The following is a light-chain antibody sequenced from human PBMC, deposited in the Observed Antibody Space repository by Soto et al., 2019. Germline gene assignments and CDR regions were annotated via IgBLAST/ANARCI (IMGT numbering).Light chain of an antibody. CDR3: QQYNIYPLT. Sequence: DVQMTQSPSSLSASVGDRVTITCRASQDINSWLAWYQQKPEKAPKSLIHAASSLQTGVPSRFSGSGSGTDFTLTISSLQPEDSATYYCQQYNIYPLTFGGGNKVEIK. CDR2: AAS. J-gene: IGKJ4*01. V-gene: IGKV1D-16*01. CDR1: QDINSW.